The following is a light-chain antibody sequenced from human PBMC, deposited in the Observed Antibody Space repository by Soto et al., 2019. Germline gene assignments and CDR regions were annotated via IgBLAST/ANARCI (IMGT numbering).Light chain of an antibody. CDR2: DAS. CDR3: QQYDNPMYT. Sequence: DIQMTQSPSSLSASVGDRVTITCQASQDISNYLNWYQQKPGKAPKLLIYDASNLETGVPSRFSGSGSGTDFTFTISRLQPEDIATYYCQQYDNPMYTFGQGTKVDIK. J-gene: IGKJ2*01. CDR1: QDISNY. V-gene: IGKV1-33*01.